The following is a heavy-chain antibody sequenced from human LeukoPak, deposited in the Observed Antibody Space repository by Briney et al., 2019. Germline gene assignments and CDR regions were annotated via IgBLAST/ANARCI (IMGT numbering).Heavy chain of an antibody. V-gene: IGHV4-4*07. D-gene: IGHD5-18*01. CDR1: GDSFSNYY. CDR2: IYGSGGS. J-gene: IGHJ4*02. CDR3: AREAGTYSSGFYYDQ. Sequence: SETLSLTCNVSGDSFSNYYWSWIRQPAGRGLEWIGRIYGSGGSNYNPSLKSRVSISVDKSKNRFSLNLTSVTAADTAVYYCAREAGTYSSGFYYDQWGQGTLVTVSS.